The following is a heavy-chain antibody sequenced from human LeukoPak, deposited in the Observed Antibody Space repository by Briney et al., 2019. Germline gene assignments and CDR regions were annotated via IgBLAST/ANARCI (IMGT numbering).Heavy chain of an antibody. D-gene: IGHD4-11*01. CDR2: IKSKTDGGTT. Sequence: PGGSLRLSCAASGFTFSNAWMSWVRQAPGKGLEWVGRIKSKTDGGTTDYAAPVKGRFTISRDDSKNTLYLQMNSLKTEDTAVELCNTAWVQYRDYWGQGTLVTVSS. CDR3: NTAWVQYRDY. V-gene: IGHV3-15*01. CDR1: GFTFSNAW. J-gene: IGHJ4*02.